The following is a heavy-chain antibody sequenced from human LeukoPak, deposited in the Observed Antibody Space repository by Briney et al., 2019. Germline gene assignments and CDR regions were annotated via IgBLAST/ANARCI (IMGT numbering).Heavy chain of an antibody. V-gene: IGHV3-30*04. CDR2: ISYDGSNK. D-gene: IGHD6-19*01. CDR1: GFTFSSYA. Sequence: PGRSLRLSCAASGFTFSSYAMHWVRQAPGKGLEWVAVISYDGSNKYYADSVKGRFTISRDNSKSTLYLQMNSLRAEDTAVYYCAREPYGSGWYKVTCYFDYWGQGTLVTVSS. J-gene: IGHJ4*02. CDR3: AREPYGSGWYKVTCYFDY.